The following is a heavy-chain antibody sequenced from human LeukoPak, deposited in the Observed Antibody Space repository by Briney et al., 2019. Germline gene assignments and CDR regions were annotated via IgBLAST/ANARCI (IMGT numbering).Heavy chain of an antibody. D-gene: IGHD4-17*01. CDR3: ASIGTTVTTFDY. Sequence: SETLSLTCAVSSGSISTSNYYWGWVRQPPGKALEWIGNIFYSGSTNYNPSLKSRVTISVDTSKNQFSLKLSSVTAADTAVYYCASIGTTVTTFDYWGQGTLLTVSS. V-gene: IGHV4-39*07. CDR2: IFYSGST. J-gene: IGHJ4*02. CDR1: SGSISTSNYY.